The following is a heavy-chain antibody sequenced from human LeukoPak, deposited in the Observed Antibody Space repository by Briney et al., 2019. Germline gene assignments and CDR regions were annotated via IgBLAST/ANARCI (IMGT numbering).Heavy chain of an antibody. D-gene: IGHD2-2*01. CDR2: ISAYNGNT. CDR1: GYTSTSYG. J-gene: IGHJ5*02. CDR3: ARAGYCSSTSCYHQPNNWFDP. Sequence: ASVKVSCKASGYTSTSYGISWVRQAPGQGLEWMGWISAYNGNTNYAQKLQGRVTMTTDTSTSTAYMELRSLRSDDTAVYYCARAGYCSSTSCYHQPNNWFDPWGQGTLVTVSS. V-gene: IGHV1-18*01.